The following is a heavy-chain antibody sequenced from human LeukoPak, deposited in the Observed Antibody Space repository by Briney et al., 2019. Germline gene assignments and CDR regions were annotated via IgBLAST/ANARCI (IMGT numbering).Heavy chain of an antibody. D-gene: IGHD2-15*01. Sequence: SGPTLVKPTQTLTLTCTFSGFSLSTRGVGVGWIRQPPGKALEWLALIYWDDDKRYSPSLMSRLTITKDTSKNQVVLTLTNMDPVDTATYYCAHSEIKGRYCSGGSCYSENWFDPWGQGTLVTVSS. V-gene: IGHV2-5*02. CDR2: IYWDDDK. CDR3: AHSEIKGRYCSGGSCYSENWFDP. CDR1: GFSLSTRGVG. J-gene: IGHJ5*02.